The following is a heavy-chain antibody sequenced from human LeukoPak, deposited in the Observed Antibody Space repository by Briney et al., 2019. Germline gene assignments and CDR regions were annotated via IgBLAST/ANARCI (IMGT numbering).Heavy chain of an antibody. V-gene: IGHV3-7*01. Sequence: GGSLRLSCATSGFTFKNFWMSWVRQAPGKGLAWVANIKEDGNEKYYVDSVRGRFTISRDNAKNSLYLQMNSLRAEDTAVYYCARGGQVSAYSSSWPPAPYYYYYYYMDVWGKGTTVTVSS. J-gene: IGHJ6*03. CDR1: GFTFKNFW. D-gene: IGHD6-13*01. CDR2: IKEDGNEK. CDR3: ARGGQVSAYSSSWPPAPYYYYYYYMDV.